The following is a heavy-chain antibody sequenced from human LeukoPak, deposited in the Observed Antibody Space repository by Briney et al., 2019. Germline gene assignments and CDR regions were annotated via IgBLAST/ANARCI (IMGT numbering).Heavy chain of an antibody. V-gene: IGHV4-59*08. CDR2: IYYSGSA. D-gene: IGHD5-18*01. CDR3: ARHLQDTAMVSPLYYFDN. J-gene: IGHJ4*02. Sequence: SETLSLTCTVSGGSISSFYWSWIRQPPGKGLEWIGYIYYSGSANYNPSLKSRVTISVDTSKNQFSLKLNSVTAADTAVYYCARHLQDTAMVSPLYYFDNWGQGTLVTVSS. CDR1: GGSISSFY.